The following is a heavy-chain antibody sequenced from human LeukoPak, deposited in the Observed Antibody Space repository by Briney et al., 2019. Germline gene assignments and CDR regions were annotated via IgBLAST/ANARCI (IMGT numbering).Heavy chain of an antibody. CDR1: GYSFSTYW. D-gene: IGHD3-10*01. CDR3: ARQGEGGPRGYGAFDI. Sequence: GESLKISCKGSGYSFSTYWLGWVRQMPGKGLEWMGIIYPGDSDTTYSPSFQGQVTFSADKSITTAYLQWSSLKASDTAMYYCARQGEGGPRGYGAFDIWGQGTMVTVSS. V-gene: IGHV5-51*01. J-gene: IGHJ3*02. CDR2: IYPGDSDT.